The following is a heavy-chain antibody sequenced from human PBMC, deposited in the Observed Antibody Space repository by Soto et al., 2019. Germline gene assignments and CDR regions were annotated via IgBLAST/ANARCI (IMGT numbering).Heavy chain of an antibody. CDR1: VCTFSSYA. CDR3: TRAFWSGYYIDWFDL. V-gene: IGHV1-69*13. CDR2: IIPIFGTT. D-gene: IGHD3-3*01. J-gene: IGHJ5*02. Sequence: SVQVSCKASVCTFSSYAISWVRQAPGQGLEWMGGIIPIFGTTNYAHKFQGRVTTTGDESTSTVYMELSSLRSEDTAVYYCTRAFWSGYYIDWFDLWGQGTLVTVSS.